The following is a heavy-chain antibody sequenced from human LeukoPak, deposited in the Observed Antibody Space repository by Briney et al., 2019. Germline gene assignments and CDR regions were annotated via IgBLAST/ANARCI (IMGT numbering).Heavy chain of an antibody. CDR3: AREAGDYVGVFDY. CDR2: IYYSGST. Sequence: SETLSLTCTVSGGSISSYYWSWIRQPPGKGLEWTGNIYYSGSTNYSPSLKSRVTISVDTSKNQFSLKLSSVTAADTAVYYCAREAGDYVGVFDYWGQGTLVTVSS. J-gene: IGHJ4*02. CDR1: GGSISSYY. D-gene: IGHD4-17*01. V-gene: IGHV4-59*01.